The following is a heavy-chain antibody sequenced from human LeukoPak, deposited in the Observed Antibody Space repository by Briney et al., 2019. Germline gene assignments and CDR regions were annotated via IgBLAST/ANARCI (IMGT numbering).Heavy chain of an antibody. CDR2: ISSSGSTI. CDR1: GFTVSNIY. CDR3: ARGGWDFWSGYYTDFDY. J-gene: IGHJ4*02. Sequence: GGSLRLSCAASGFTVSNIYMTWVRQAPGKGLEWVSYISSSGSTIYYADSVKGRFTISRDNAKNSLYLQMNSLRAEDTAVYYCARGGWDFWSGYYTDFDYWGQGTLVTVSS. D-gene: IGHD3-3*01. V-gene: IGHV3-11*01.